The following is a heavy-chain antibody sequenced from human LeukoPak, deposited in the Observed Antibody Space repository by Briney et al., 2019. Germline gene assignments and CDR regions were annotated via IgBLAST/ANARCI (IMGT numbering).Heavy chain of an antibody. J-gene: IGHJ5*02. V-gene: IGHV3-23*01. CDR3: AREKGGATLNSWFDP. Sequence: GGSLRLSCAASGFTFSSYAMSWVRQAPGKGLEWVSVISGSGGSTFYADSVKGRFTISRDNAKNSLYLQMNSLRAEDTAVYYCAREKGGATLNSWFDPWGQGTLVTVSS. D-gene: IGHD1-26*01. CDR1: GFTFSSYA. CDR2: ISGSGGST.